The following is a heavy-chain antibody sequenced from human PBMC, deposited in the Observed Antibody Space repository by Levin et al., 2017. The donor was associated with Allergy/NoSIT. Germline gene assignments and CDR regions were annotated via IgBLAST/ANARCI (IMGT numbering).Heavy chain of an antibody. Sequence: AASVKVSCKASGYTFTSYAMHWVRQAPGQRLEWMGWINAGNGNTKYSQKFQGRVTITRDTSASTAYMELSSLRSEDTAVYYCARDIVAGYYYYGMDVWGQGTTVTVSS. CDR1: GYTFTSYA. CDR3: ARDIVAGYYYYGMDV. J-gene: IGHJ6*02. D-gene: IGHD2-15*01. CDR2: INAGNGNT. V-gene: IGHV1-3*01.